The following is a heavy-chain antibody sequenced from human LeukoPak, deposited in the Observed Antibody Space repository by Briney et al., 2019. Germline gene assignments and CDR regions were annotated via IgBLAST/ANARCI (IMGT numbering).Heavy chain of an antibody. V-gene: IGHV3-53*01. CDR3: AGSIAAADDY. J-gene: IGHJ4*02. CDR2: IYSGGST. D-gene: IGHD6-13*01. CDR1: GFTVSSNY. Sequence: GESLRLSCAASGFTVSSNYMNWVRQPPGKGLEWVSVIYSGGSTYYADSVKGRFTISRDNSKNTLYLQMNSLRAEDTAVYYCAGSIAAADDYWGQGTLVTVSS.